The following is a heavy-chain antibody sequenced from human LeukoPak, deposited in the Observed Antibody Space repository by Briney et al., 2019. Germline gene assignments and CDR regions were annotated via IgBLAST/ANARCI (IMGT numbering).Heavy chain of an antibody. CDR1: GFTFSSYT. J-gene: IGHJ3*02. D-gene: IGHD3-10*01. Sequence: GGSLRLSCAASGFTFSSYTVSWVRQAPGKGLEWVANIKPDESEINYADSVKGRATISRDSAKTSVFLQIHSLRAEDTAVYYCAKDYGSGSYYNVGTFDIWGQGTMVTVSS. CDR2: IKPDESEI. V-gene: IGHV3-7*01. CDR3: AKDYGSGSYYNVGTFDI.